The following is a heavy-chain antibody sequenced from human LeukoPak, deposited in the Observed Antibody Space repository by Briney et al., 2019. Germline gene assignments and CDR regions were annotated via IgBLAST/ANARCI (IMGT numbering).Heavy chain of an antibody. D-gene: IGHD6-19*01. Sequence: GGSLRLSCAASGFTFSSYSMNWVRQAPGKGLEWVSSISSSSSYIYYADSVKGRFTISRDNAKNSLYLQMNSLRAEDTAVYYCARLAVAGRDYGMDVWGQGTTVTVSS. J-gene: IGHJ6*02. CDR2: ISSSSSYI. V-gene: IGHV3-21*01. CDR3: ARLAVAGRDYGMDV. CDR1: GFTFSSYS.